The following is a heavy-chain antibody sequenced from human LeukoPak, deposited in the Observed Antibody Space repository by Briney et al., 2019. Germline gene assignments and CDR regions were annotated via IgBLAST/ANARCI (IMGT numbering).Heavy chain of an antibody. CDR3: ARRSCGIAAAGPYYYYYMDV. CDR2: IYTSGST. Sequence: SETLSLTCTVSVGSISSGSYYWSWIRQPAGKGLEWIGRIYTSGSTNYNPSLKSRVTIAVDTSKNQFSLKLSSVTAADTAVYYCARRSCGIAAAGPYYYYYMDVWGKGTTVTVSS. D-gene: IGHD6-13*01. J-gene: IGHJ6*03. CDR1: VGSISSGSYY. V-gene: IGHV4-61*02.